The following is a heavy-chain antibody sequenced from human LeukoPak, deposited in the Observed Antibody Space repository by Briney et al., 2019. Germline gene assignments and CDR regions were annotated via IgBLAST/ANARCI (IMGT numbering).Heavy chain of an antibody. CDR2: IKQDGSKR. CDR1: GFPFSSYW. D-gene: IGHD5-24*01. Sequence: GGSLRLSCVASGFPFSSYWMTWVRQAPGKGLEWVANIKQDGSKRSYVDSVKGRFTISRDNAKNSLYLQMNSLRAEDTAIYYCTRVGYIDEGIDYWGQGTLVTVSS. CDR3: TRVGYIDEGIDY. V-gene: IGHV3-7*04. J-gene: IGHJ4*02.